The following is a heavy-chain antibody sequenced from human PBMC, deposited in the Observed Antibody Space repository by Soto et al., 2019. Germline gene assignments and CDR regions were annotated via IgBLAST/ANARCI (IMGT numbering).Heavy chain of an antibody. D-gene: IGHD6-13*01. CDR3: AAGGIPGIAAAGPSLYYYYGMDV. Sequence: AASVKVSCKASGFTFTSSAVHWVRQARGQRLELIGWIVVGSGNTNYAQKFQERVTITRDMSTSTAYMELSSLRSEDTAVYYCAAGGIPGIAAAGPSLYYYYGMDVWGQGTTVTVSS. CDR1: GFTFTSSA. J-gene: IGHJ6*02. CDR2: IVVGSGNT. V-gene: IGHV1-58*01.